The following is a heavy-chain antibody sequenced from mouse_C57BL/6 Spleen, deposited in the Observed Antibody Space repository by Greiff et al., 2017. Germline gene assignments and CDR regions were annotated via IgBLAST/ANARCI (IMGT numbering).Heavy chain of an antibody. CDR2: IYPRSGNT. J-gene: IGHJ2*01. CDR1: GYTFTSYG. Sequence: VQVVESGAELARPGASVKLSCKASGYTFTSYGISWVKQRTGQGLEWIGEIYPRSGNTYYNEKFKGKATLTADKSSSTAYMELRSLTSEDSAVYFCAREGSSGYDYFDYWGQGTTLTVSS. D-gene: IGHD3-2*02. CDR3: AREGSSGYDYFDY. V-gene: IGHV1-81*01.